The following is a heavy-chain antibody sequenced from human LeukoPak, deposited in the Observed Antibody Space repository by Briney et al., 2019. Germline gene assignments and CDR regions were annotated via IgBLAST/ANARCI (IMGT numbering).Heavy chain of an antibody. J-gene: IGHJ4*02. CDR3: ARGPETYYYDSSGYGFDN. CDR2: IKQDGSEK. Sequence: GGSLRLSCAASGFTVSSNYMSWVRQAPGKGLEWVANIKQDGSEKYYVDSVKGRFTISRDNAKNSLYLQMNSLRAEDTAVYYCARGPETYYYDSSGYGFDNWGQGTLVTVSS. V-gene: IGHV3-7*04. D-gene: IGHD3-22*01. CDR1: GFTVSSNY.